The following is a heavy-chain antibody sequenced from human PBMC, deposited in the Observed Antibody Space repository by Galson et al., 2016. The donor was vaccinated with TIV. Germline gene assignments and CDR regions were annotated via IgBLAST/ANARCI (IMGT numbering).Heavy chain of an antibody. J-gene: IGHJ5*02. D-gene: IGHD3-16*01. Sequence: QSGAEVKKPGESLKVSCKASGYSFINHDINWVRQGTGQGLEWMGWMNPYSGNTGYAQKFQGRVTMTRNTAISTAYMELNSLTSEDTAVYYCARAVGGNWFDPWGQGTLVTVSS. CDR1: GYSFINHD. V-gene: IGHV1-8*02. CDR3: ARAVGGNWFDP. CDR2: MNPYSGNT.